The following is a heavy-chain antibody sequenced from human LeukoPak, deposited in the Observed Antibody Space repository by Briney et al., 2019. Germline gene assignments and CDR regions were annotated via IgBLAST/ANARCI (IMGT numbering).Heavy chain of an antibody. CDR2: ISGSGGST. Sequence: GGSLRLSCAASGFTFSSYAMSWVRQAPGKGLEWVSAISGSGGSTYYADSVKGRFTISRVNSKNTLYLQMNSLRAEDTAVYYCAKRDIVVVPAAIVGWFDPWGQGTLVTVSS. D-gene: IGHD2-2*01. V-gene: IGHV3-23*01. J-gene: IGHJ5*02. CDR1: GFTFSSYA. CDR3: AKRDIVVVPAAIVGWFDP.